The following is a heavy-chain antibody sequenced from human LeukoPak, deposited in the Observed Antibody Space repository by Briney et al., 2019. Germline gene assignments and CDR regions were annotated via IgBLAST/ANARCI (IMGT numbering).Heavy chain of an antibody. CDR3: ARVTLGRGVGDY. V-gene: IGHV1-18*01. J-gene: IGHJ4*01. Sequence: GASVKVSCKASGYTFTSYGISWVRQAPGQGLEWMGWISAYNGNTNYAQKLQGRVTMTTDTSRSTAYMKLRSLRSDDTAVYYCARVTLGRGVGDYWGDGTLGTVSS. CDR2: ISAYNGNT. CDR1: GYTFTSYG. D-gene: IGHD3-10*01.